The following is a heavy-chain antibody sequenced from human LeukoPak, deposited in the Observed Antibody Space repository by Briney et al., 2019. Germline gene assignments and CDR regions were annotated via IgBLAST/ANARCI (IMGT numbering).Heavy chain of an antibody. CDR3: ARGDSGLGWFDP. D-gene: IGHD6-25*01. V-gene: IGHV1-2*02. Sequence: ASVKVSCKASGYTFTGYYMHWVRQAPGQGLERMGWINPNSGGTNYAQKFQGRVTMTRDTSISTAYMELSRLRSDDTAVYYCARGDSGLGWFDPWGQGTLVTVSS. J-gene: IGHJ5*02. CDR2: INPNSGGT. CDR1: GYTFTGYY.